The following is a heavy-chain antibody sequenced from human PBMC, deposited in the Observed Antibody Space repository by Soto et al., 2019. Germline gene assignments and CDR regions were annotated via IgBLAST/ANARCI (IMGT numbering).Heavy chain of an antibody. CDR3: AQRRFGLRSPWDLGIFHY. Sequence: QITLTESGPTLVKPTQTLTLTCTFSGFSLGTNGVGVGWIRQPPGEALEWLALIYWDDDKRYSPSVKSRLTITKATYYNHVVLTTTNMDPVDTATYYCAQRRFGLRSPWDLGIFHYWGQGTLVTVSS. CDR2: IYWDDDK. CDR1: GFSLGTNGVG. J-gene: IGHJ4*02. V-gene: IGHV2-5*02. D-gene: IGHD3-10*01.